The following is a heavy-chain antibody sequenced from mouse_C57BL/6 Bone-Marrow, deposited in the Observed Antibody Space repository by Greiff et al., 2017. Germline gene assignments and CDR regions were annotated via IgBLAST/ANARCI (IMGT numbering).Heavy chain of an antibody. CDR2: IDPSDSYT. J-gene: IGHJ2*01. Sequence: QVQLQQPGAELVRPGTSVKLSCKASGYTFTSYWMNWVKQRPGQGLEWIGVIDPSDSYTNYNQKFKGKATLTVDTSSSTAYMQLSSLTSEDSAVYYCAREGTGFDYWGQGTTLTVSS. CDR3: AREGTGFDY. CDR1: GYTFTSYW. D-gene: IGHD4-1*01. V-gene: IGHV1-59*01.